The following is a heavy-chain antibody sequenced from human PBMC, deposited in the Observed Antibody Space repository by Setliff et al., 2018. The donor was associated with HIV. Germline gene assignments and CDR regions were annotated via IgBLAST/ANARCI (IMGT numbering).Heavy chain of an antibody. CDR1: GYTFTNYD. J-gene: IGHJ4*02. D-gene: IGHD6-19*01. CDR2: MNPNSGNT. Sequence: KASGYTFTNYDINWVRQATGQGLEWMGWMNPNSGNTGYAQKFQGRVTMTRNTSISTAYMELSSLRSEDTAVYYCARETGRSSGCNYWGQGTLVTVSS. CDR3: ARETGRSSGCNY. V-gene: IGHV1-8*02.